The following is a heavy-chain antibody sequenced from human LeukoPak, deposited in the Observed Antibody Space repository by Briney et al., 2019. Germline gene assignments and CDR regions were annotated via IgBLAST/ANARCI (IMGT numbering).Heavy chain of an antibody. Sequence: ASVKVSCKTSGYTFITSGITWVRQAPGHGLKWMGWISPFNGKTRFAEEFQDRLTLTTDTPTRTAYMVLRSLRSDDTAVYYCVRDRDATPDDVRDYWGQGSLVTVSS. CDR2: ISPFNGKT. J-gene: IGHJ4*02. CDR1: GYTFITSG. CDR3: VRDRDATPDDVRDY. V-gene: IGHV1-18*01. D-gene: IGHD2-21*02.